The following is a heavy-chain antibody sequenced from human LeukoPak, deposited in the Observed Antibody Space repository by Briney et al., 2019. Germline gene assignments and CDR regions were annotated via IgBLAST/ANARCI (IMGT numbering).Heavy chain of an antibody. V-gene: IGHV3-48*01. Sequence: GGSLRLSCAASGFTFSSYSMNWVRQAPGKGLGWVSYISGSSLTIYYADSVKGRFTISRDNAKNSMFLQMNRLRAEDTAVYYCARSSGSYYPFDYWGQGSLVTVSS. D-gene: IGHD1-26*01. CDR1: GFTFSSYS. CDR3: ARSSGSYYPFDY. CDR2: ISGSSLTI. J-gene: IGHJ4*02.